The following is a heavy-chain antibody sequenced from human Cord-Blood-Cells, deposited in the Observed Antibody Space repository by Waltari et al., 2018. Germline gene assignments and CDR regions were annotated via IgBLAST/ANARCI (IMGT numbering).Heavy chain of an antibody. CDR2: IYHGVST. J-gene: IGHJ4*02. CDR1: GFTVSSNY. Sequence: EVQLVESGGGLIQPGGSLRLSCAASGFTVSSNYMSWVRQAPGKGLVWVSVIYHGVSTYYAESVKGRFTISRDNSKNTLYLQMNSLRAEDTAVYYCARGFGYYGSGSYYNYFDYWGQGTLVTVSS. V-gene: IGHV3-53*01. D-gene: IGHD3-10*01. CDR3: ARGFGYYGSGSYYNYFDY.